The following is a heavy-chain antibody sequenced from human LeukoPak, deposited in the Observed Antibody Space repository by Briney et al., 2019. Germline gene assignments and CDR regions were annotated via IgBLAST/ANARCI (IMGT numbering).Heavy chain of an antibody. D-gene: IGHD3-22*01. V-gene: IGHV4-59*01. CDR1: GGSISSYY. Sequence: SETLSLTCTVSGGSISSYYWSWIRQPPGKGLEWIGYIYYSGSTNYNPSLMSRVTISVDTSKNQFSLKLSSVTAADTAVYYCARAYDSSGYYPRGLDYWGQGTLVTVSS. CDR2: IYYSGST. CDR3: ARAYDSSGYYPRGLDY. J-gene: IGHJ4*02.